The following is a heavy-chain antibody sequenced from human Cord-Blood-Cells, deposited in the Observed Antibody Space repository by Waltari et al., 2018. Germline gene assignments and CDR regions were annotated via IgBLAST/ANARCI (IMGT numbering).Heavy chain of an antibody. CDR1: GYTFTGYY. V-gene: IGHV1-2*07. CDR3: ARWSGDTGYFDY. CDR2: FNPNSCGT. D-gene: IGHD7-27*01. Sequence: QVQLVQSGAEVKKPGASVKVSCKASGYTFTGYYMHWVRQAPGQGIEWMGWFNPNSCGTNYAHKFQGRVTMTRDTSISTAYMERSRLRSDDTAVYYCARWSGDTGYFDYWGQGTLVTVSS. J-gene: IGHJ4*02.